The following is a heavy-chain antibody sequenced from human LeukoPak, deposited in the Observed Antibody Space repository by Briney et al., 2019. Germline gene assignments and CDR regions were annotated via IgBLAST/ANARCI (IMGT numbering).Heavy chain of an antibody. D-gene: IGHD5-12*01. V-gene: IGHV3-20*04. CDR1: GFTFDDYG. Sequence: GGSLRLSCAASGFTFDDYGMSWVRQAPGKGLEWVSGINWNGGSTGYADSVKGRFTISRDNAKNSLYLQMNSLRAEDTGVYYCAGDKTTSGYYEFDFWGQGALVTVSS. CDR2: INWNGGST. J-gene: IGHJ4*02. CDR3: AGDKTTSGYYEFDF.